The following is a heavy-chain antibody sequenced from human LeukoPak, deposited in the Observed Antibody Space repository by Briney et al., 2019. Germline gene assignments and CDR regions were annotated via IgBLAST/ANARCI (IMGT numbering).Heavy chain of an antibody. V-gene: IGHV4-59*01. CDR3: ARDSGELGIEY. J-gene: IGHJ4*02. Sequence: KPSETLSLTCTVSGGSISSYYWSWIQQPPGKGLEWIGYIYYSGSTNYNPSLKSRVTISVDTSKDQFSLKLSSVTAADTAVYYCARDSGELGIEYWGQGTLVTVSS. CDR2: IYYSGST. D-gene: IGHD7-27*01. CDR1: GGSISSYY.